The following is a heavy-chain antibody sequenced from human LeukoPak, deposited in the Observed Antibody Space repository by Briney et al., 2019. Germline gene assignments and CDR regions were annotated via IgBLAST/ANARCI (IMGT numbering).Heavy chain of an antibody. CDR1: GYTFTSYD. J-gene: IGHJ6*03. V-gene: IGHV1-8*01. CDR2: MNPNSGNT. Sequence: ASVKVSCKASGYTFTSYDINWVRQATGQGLEWMGWMNPNSGNTGYAQKFQGRVTMTRNTSISTAYMEPSSLRSEDTAVYYCARVGATSFYYYYYMDVWGKGTTVTISS. D-gene: IGHD1-26*01. CDR3: ARVGATSFYYYYYMDV.